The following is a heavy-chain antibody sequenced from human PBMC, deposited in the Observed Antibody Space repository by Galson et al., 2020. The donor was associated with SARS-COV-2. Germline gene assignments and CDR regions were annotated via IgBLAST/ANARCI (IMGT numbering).Heavy chain of an antibody. CDR3: ARDGQTSSGWAFDY. V-gene: IGHV3-33*01. CDR2: IFFDGSDK. Sequence: GGSLRLSCAASGFTFSSHAMHWVRQAPGKGLEWVAQIFFDGSDKYYGDSVKGRFTISRDSSKNTVYLQMNNLRADDTAVYCCARDGQTSSGWAFDYWCQGTLVTVSS. CDR1: GFTFSSHA. D-gene: IGHD6-19*01. J-gene: IGHJ4*02.